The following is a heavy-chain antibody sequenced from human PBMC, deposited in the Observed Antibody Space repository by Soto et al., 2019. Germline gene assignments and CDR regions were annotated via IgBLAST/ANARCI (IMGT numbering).Heavy chain of an antibody. CDR2: IYYSGST. CDR3: AREIPTHLTPNWFDP. Sequence: SETLSLTCTVSGGSISSYYWSWIRQPPGKGLEWIGYIYYSGSTNYNPSLKSRVTISVDTSKNQFSLKLSSVTAADTAVYYCAREIPTHLTPNWFDPWGQGTLVTVSS. D-gene: IGHD1-20*01. J-gene: IGHJ5*02. V-gene: IGHV4-59*01. CDR1: GGSISSYY.